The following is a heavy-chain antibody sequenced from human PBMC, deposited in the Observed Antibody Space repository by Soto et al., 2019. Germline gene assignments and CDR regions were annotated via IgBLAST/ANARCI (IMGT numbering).Heavy chain of an antibody. V-gene: IGHV5-51*01. D-gene: IGHD1-7*01. CDR3: ARDSFITVTMARYGMDV. Sequence: GESLKISCKGSGYSFTSYWIGWVRQMPGKGLGWMGIIYPGDSDTRYSPSFQGQVTISADKSISTAYLQWSSLKASDTAMYYCARDSFITVTMARYGMDVWGQGTTVAVSS. CDR2: IYPGDSDT. CDR1: GYSFTSYW. J-gene: IGHJ6*02.